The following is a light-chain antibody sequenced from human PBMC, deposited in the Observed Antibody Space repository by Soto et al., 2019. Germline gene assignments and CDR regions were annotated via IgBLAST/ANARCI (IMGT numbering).Light chain of an antibody. Sequence: DIQMTQSPSTLSASVGDRVTITCRASQSISSWLAWYQQKPGKAPKLLIYDASSLESGVPSRFSGSGSATEFTLTISSLPPDDFATYYCQQYNNYWTFGQGTRVEIK. CDR3: QQYNNYWT. CDR1: QSISSW. J-gene: IGKJ1*01. V-gene: IGKV1-5*01. CDR2: DAS.